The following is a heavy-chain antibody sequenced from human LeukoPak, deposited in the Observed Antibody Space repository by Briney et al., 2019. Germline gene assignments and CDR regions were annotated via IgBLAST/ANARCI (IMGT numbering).Heavy chain of an antibody. CDR2: INSDGSTT. V-gene: IGHV3-74*01. J-gene: IGHJ1*01. Sequence: PGGSLRLSCAASGFIFSTYWMHWVRQAPGKGPVWLSRINSDGSTTNYADSVKGRFIISRDNARNTLYLQMNSLRVDDTAVYYCATGSGSPFQHWGQGTLVTISS. CDR1: GFIFSTYW. D-gene: IGHD1-26*01. CDR3: ATGSGSPFQH.